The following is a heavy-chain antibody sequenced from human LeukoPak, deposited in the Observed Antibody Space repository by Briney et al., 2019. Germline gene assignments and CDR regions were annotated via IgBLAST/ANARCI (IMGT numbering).Heavy chain of an antibody. Sequence: GGSLRLSCAASGFTFSSYWMHWVRQAPGKGLVWVSRINSDGSSTSYAVSVKGRFTISRDNAENALYLQMNSLRAEETAVYYCARELNYGEYRAKYFQHWGQGTLVTVSS. D-gene: IGHD4-17*01. CDR3: ARELNYGEYRAKYFQH. J-gene: IGHJ1*01. CDR1: GFTFSSYW. CDR2: INSDGSST. V-gene: IGHV3-74*01.